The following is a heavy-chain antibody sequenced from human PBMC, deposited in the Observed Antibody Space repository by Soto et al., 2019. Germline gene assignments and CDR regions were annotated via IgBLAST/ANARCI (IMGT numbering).Heavy chain of an antibody. V-gene: IGHV2-5*01. CDR1: GFSLSTSGLG. J-gene: IGHJ4*02. CDR2: IYWNDDK. CDR3: AHRPSGWYLFDY. D-gene: IGHD6-19*01. Sequence: QITLKESGPTLVRPTQTLTLTCTFSGFSLSTSGLGVGWIRQPPGKALVWLALIYWNDDKRYSPSLKARLTITKDISKNQVVLTMTNMDPVDTATYYCAHRPSGWYLFDYWGQGTLLTVAS.